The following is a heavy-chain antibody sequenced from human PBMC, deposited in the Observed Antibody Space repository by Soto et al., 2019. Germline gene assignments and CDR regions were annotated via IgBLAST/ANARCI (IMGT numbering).Heavy chain of an antibody. V-gene: IGHV1-69*02. CDR1: GGTFSSYT. J-gene: IGHJ4*02. CDR3: AILHETDYYDSSGYP. D-gene: IGHD3-22*01. CDR2: SIPILGIA. Sequence: QVQLVQSGAEVKKPGSSVKVSCKASGGTFSSYTISWVRQAPGQGLEWMGRSIPILGIANYAQKFQGRVTITADKCTSTAYMSLSSLRSEDTAVYFCAILHETDYYDSSGYPWGQGTLVTVSS.